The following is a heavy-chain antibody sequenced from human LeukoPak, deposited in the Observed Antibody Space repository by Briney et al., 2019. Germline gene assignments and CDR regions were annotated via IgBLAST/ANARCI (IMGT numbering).Heavy chain of an antibody. J-gene: IGHJ3*02. CDR2: IYPGDSDT. CDR3: ARQEYYYDSSGPLHAFDI. V-gene: IGHV5-51*01. D-gene: IGHD3-22*01. Sequence: GESLKISCKGSGYNFTNYWIGWVRQMPGKGLEWMGIIYPGDSDTRYSPSFQGQVTISADKSISTAYLQWSSLKASDTAMYYCARQEYYYDSSGPLHAFDIWGQGTMVTVSS. CDR1: GYNFTNYW.